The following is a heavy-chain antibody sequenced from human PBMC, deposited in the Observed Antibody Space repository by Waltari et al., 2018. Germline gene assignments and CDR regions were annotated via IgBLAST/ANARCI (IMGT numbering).Heavy chain of an antibody. Sequence: QGQVVQSGAEVKKPGASVKVSCKVSGYILTELYIHWVRQAPGKGLEWMGGFDPEDGKRIYAQKFQGRVTMTEDTSTDTAYMELSSLRSEDTAVYYCATDSRGGNDGFDIWGQGTMVTVSS. CDR3: ATDSRGGNDGFDI. D-gene: IGHD1-1*01. J-gene: IGHJ3*02. V-gene: IGHV1-24*01. CDR2: FDPEDGKR. CDR1: GYILTELY.